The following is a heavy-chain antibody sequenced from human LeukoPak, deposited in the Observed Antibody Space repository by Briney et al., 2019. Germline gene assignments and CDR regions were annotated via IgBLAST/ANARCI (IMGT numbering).Heavy chain of an antibody. V-gene: IGHV3-7*01. D-gene: IGHD2-15*01. Sequence: PGGSLRLSCAASGFTFSSYWMSWVRQAPGKGLEWVANIKQDGSEKDYVDSVKGRFTISRDNAKNSLYLQMNSLRAEDTAVYYCARGGGGSGGSCYSTTPYYYYGMDVWGQGTTVTVSS. CDR1: GFTFSSYW. CDR2: IKQDGSEK. CDR3: ARGGGGSGGSCYSTTPYYYYGMDV. J-gene: IGHJ6*02.